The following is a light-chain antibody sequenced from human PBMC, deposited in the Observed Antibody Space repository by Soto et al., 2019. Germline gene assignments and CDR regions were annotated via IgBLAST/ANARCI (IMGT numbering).Light chain of an antibody. CDR3: QQHRSYPVT. CDR2: KAS. V-gene: IGKV1-5*03. Sequence: DIQMTQSPSTLSASVGDRVIITCRASQSVSSWLAWYQHKPGKAPKLLIYKASSLESGVPSRLSGSGSGTEFTLTINSLQPDDFATYYCQQHRSYPVTFGQGTRLEIK. CDR1: QSVSSW. J-gene: IGKJ5*01.